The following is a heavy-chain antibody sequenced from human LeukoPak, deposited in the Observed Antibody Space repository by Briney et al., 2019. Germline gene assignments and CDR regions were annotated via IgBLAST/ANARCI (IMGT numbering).Heavy chain of an antibody. Sequence: GGSLRLSCAASGFTFSNYNMNWVRQAPGKVLEWVSSITYSSTYIYYADSVRGRFTISRDNAKNSVYLEMNSLRAEGTAVYYCARDPYSGGYGSYYYYYMDVWGKGTTVTISS. V-gene: IGHV3-21*01. CDR2: ITYSSTYI. CDR1: GFTFSNYN. CDR3: ARDPYSGGYGSYYYYYMDV. D-gene: IGHD1-26*01. J-gene: IGHJ6*03.